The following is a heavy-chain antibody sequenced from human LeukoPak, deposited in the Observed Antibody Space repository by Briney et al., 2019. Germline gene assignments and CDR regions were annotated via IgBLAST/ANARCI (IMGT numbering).Heavy chain of an antibody. V-gene: IGHV3-23*01. J-gene: IGHJ4*02. CDR1: GFTFSSYA. CDR2: ISGSGGST. Sequence: GSLRPSCAASGFTFSSYAMSWVRQAPGKGLEWVSAISGSGGSTYYADSVKGRFTISRDNSKNTLYLQMNSLRAEDTAVYYCAKFFVGIVVVPAAIAFDYWGQGTLVTVSS. CDR3: AKFFVGIVVVPAAIAFDY. D-gene: IGHD2-2*01.